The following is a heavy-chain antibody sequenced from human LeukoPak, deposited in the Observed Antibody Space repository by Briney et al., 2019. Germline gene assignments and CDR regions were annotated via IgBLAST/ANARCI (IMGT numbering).Heavy chain of an antibody. D-gene: IGHD3-16*01. CDR2: ISSSSSYI. CDR3: AREQGGPLDY. V-gene: IGHV3-21*01. J-gene: IGHJ4*02. Sequence: GGSLRLSCAASGFTFSNYSMNWVRQAPGKGLEWVSSISSSSSYIYYADSVKGRFTISRDNAKNSLYLRMNSLRAEDTAVYYCAREQGGPLDYWGQGTLVTVSS. CDR1: GFTFSNYS.